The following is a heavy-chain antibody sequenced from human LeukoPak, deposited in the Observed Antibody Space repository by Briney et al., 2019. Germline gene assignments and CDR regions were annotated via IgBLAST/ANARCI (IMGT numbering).Heavy chain of an antibody. V-gene: IGHV3-30-3*02. CDR2: ISYDGSNK. CDR1: GFTFSSYA. CDR3: AKPYSSSWYQGVYFDY. J-gene: IGHJ4*02. D-gene: IGHD6-13*01. Sequence: GSLRLSCAASGFTFSSYAMHWVRQAPGKGLEWVAVISYDGSNKYYADSVKGRFTISRDNSKNTLYLQMNSLRAEDTAVYYCAKPYSSSWYQGVYFDYWGQGTLVTVSS.